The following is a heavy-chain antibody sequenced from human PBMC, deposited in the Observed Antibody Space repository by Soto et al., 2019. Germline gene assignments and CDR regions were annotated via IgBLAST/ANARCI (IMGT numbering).Heavy chain of an antibody. Sequence: PVGSLRLSCAASGFTFSSYAMSWVRQAPGKGLEWVSAISGSGGSTYYADSVKGRFTISRDNSKNTLYLQMNSLRAEDTAVYYCAKDPDYYDSSGYGFFDYWGQGTLVTVSS. J-gene: IGHJ4*02. CDR3: AKDPDYYDSSGYGFFDY. CDR2: ISGSGGST. D-gene: IGHD3-22*01. CDR1: GFTFSSYA. V-gene: IGHV3-23*01.